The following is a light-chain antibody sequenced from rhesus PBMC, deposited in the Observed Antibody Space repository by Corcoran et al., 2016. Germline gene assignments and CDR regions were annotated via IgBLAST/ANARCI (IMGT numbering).Light chain of an antibody. J-gene: IGKJ4*01. CDR1: QSVSSN. Sequence: EIVMTQSPATLSLSPGERATLSCRASQSVSSNLAWYQQKPGQPPSLLIYGASSRATGIPARVSGSGSWTDFTLTISSLEPEDFAVYYCQQYSNWPLTFGGGTKVEIK. CDR3: QQYSNWPLT. CDR2: GAS. V-gene: IGKV3-42*03.